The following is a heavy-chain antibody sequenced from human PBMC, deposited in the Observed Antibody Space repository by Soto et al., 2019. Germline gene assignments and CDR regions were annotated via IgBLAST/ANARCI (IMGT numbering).Heavy chain of an antibody. CDR3: VGAYYDFWSGYYDYYYYYGMDV. Sequence: SETLSLTCAVYGGSFSGYYWSWIRQPPGKGLERIGEINHNGSTNYNPSLKSRVTISVDTSKNQFSLKLSSVTAADTAMYYYVGAYYDFWSGYYDYYYYYGMDVWGQGTTVTVSS. D-gene: IGHD3-3*01. CDR2: INHNGST. CDR1: GGSFSGYY. V-gene: IGHV4-34*01. J-gene: IGHJ6*02.